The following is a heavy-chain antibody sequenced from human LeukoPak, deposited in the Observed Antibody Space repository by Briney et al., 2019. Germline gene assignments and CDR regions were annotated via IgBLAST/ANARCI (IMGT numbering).Heavy chain of an antibody. D-gene: IGHD5-18*01. CDR1: GYTFTRYY. CDR3: ARGPYRYFDY. CDR2: INPSGGST. J-gene: IGHJ4*02. Sequence: ASVNVSCKASGYTFTRYYIHWVRQAPGQGLEWMGIINPSGGSTTYTQKFQGRVTVTGDTSTSTVYMELSSLRSEDTAVYYCARGPYRYFDYWGQGTLVTVSS. V-gene: IGHV1-46*01.